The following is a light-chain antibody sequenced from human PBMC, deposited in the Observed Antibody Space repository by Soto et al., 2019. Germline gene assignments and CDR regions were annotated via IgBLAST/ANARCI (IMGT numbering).Light chain of an antibody. Sequence: IVMTHSPATLSLSPGERSTLSCMASQSVSSDLAWYHQKPGQAPRLLIYDASNRATGIPARFSGSGSGTDFTLTISSLEPEDFAVYYCQQRSNWWTFGQGTKVDIK. J-gene: IGKJ1*01. CDR1: QSVSSD. CDR2: DAS. V-gene: IGKV3-11*01. CDR3: QQRSNWWT.